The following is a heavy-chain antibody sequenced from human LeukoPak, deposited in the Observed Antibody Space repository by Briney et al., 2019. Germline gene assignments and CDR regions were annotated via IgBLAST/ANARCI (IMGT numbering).Heavy chain of an antibody. CDR2: ISAYNVNT. J-gene: IGHJ4*02. V-gene: IGHV1-18*01. D-gene: IGHD4-11*01. Sequence: GASVKVSCKASGYSFSRYGISCVRQAPGQGLEWMGWISAYNVNTNDAQKLQGRVTMTTDTSTTTAYMELRSLRSDDTAVYYCARVPVSGPGARFDYWGQGTLVTVSS. CDR1: GYSFSRYG. CDR3: ARVPVSGPGARFDY.